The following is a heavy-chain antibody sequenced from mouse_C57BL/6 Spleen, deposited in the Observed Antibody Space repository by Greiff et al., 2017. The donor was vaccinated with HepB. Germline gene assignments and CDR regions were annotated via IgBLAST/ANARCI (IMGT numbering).Heavy chain of an antibody. Sequence: QVQLQQPGAELVRPGTSVKLSCKASGYTFTSYWMHWVKQRPGQGLEWIGVIDPSDSYTNYNQKFKGKATLTVDTSSSTAYMQLSSLTSEDSAVYYCARSDSSGYVGFDYWGQGTTLTVSS. CDR1: GYTFTSYW. D-gene: IGHD3-2*02. J-gene: IGHJ2*01. CDR3: ARSDSSGYVGFDY. V-gene: IGHV1-59*01. CDR2: IDPSDSYT.